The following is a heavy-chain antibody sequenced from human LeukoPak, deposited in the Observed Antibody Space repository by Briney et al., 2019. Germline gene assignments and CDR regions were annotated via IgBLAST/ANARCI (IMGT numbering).Heavy chain of an antibody. V-gene: IGHV4-59*11. CDR1: GSSISSHS. Sequence: PSETLSLTCTVSGSSISSHSWGWIRQPPGKGLEWIGYDPNNGNINYNPALKSRVTISVDTSKRQISLNLRSVTAADTAVYYCARDNWGSLDYWGQGTLVTVSS. D-gene: IGHD7-27*01. J-gene: IGHJ4*02. CDR3: ARDNWGSLDY. CDR2: DPNNGNI.